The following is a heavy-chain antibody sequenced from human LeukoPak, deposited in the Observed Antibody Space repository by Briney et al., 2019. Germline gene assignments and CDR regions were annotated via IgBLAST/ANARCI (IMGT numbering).Heavy chain of an antibody. CDR3: ARHGNYYGSGSYY. Sequence: SETLSLTCAVYGGSFSGYYWSWIRQPPGKGLEWIGEINHSGSTNYNPSLKSRVTISVDTSKNQFSLRLSSVTAADTAVYYCARHGNYYGSGSYYWGQGTLVTVSS. D-gene: IGHD3-10*01. J-gene: IGHJ4*02. V-gene: IGHV4-34*01. CDR2: INHSGST. CDR1: GGSFSGYY.